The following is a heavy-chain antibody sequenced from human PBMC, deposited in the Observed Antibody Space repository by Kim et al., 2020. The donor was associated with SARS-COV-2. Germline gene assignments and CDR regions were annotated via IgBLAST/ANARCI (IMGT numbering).Heavy chain of an antibody. CDR3: ARGGPGYMDV. Sequence: VYYAISVRCRFTISRDNAKNLFDWQLSRRRDEDTAVYYCARGGPGYMDVWGKGTTVTVSS. CDR2: V. J-gene: IGHJ6*03. V-gene: IGHV3-48*02. D-gene: IGHD6-25*01.